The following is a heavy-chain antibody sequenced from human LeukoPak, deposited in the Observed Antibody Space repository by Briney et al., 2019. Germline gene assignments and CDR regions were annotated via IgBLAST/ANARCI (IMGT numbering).Heavy chain of an antibody. CDR2: ISYDGSNK. J-gene: IGHJ6*02. CDR1: GFTVSSNY. Sequence: PGGSLRLSCAASGFTVSSNYMSWVRQAPGKGLEWVAVISYDGSNKYYADSVKGRFTISRDTSKNTLYLQVNSLRGEDTAVYYCARAGGGHFFYGMDVWGQGTTVTVSS. V-gene: IGHV3-30*03. CDR3: ARAGGGHFFYGMDV. D-gene: IGHD3-16*01.